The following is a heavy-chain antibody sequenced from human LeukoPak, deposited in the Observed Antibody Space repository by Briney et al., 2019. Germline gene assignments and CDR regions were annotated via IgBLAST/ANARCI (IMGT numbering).Heavy chain of an antibody. Sequence: ASVKVSCKASGYTFTGYYMHWVRQAPGQGLEWMGWINPHTGGTNYAQKFQGRVTMTRDTSISTAYMELSRLRSDDTAVYYCARVGATHYYDSSGYPITYFDYWGQGTLVTVSS. CDR3: ARVGATHYYDSSGYPITYFDY. J-gene: IGHJ4*02. CDR2: INPHTGGT. D-gene: IGHD3-22*01. V-gene: IGHV1-2*02. CDR1: GYTFTGYY.